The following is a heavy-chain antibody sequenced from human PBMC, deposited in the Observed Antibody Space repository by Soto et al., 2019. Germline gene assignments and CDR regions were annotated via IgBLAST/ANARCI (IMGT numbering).Heavy chain of an antibody. Sequence: QVQVVQSGVEVRRHGSSVKVSCKASGDTFKNCVISWVRQAPGQGLEWMGGIIPLFGTTDFAQRFQGRLTITTDESTTTAYMELSMLRSEATATYYCAAELGFGKLSVVWGQGTTVIVSS. CDR2: IIPLFGTT. CDR3: AAELGFGKLSVV. J-gene: IGHJ6*02. CDR1: GDTFKNCV. D-gene: IGHD3-10*01. V-gene: IGHV1-69*01.